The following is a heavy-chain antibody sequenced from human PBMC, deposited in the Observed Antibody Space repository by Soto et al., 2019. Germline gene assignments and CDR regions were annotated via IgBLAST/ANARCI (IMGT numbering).Heavy chain of an antibody. V-gene: IGHV2-5*02. CDR3: APSCSCSGDGCSSNISWVGP. J-gene: IGHJ5*02. Sequence: QITLKESGPTLVKPTQTLTLTCTFSGFSLSTSGVGVGWIRQPPGKALEWLALIYWDDDKRYSPSLRSRVTITKDTSKQQVVLTPANMDRVVTATYYCAPSCSCSGDGCSSNISWVGPWGQGALGPFS. CDR2: IYWDDDK. CDR1: GFSLSTSGVG. D-gene: IGHD2-15*01.